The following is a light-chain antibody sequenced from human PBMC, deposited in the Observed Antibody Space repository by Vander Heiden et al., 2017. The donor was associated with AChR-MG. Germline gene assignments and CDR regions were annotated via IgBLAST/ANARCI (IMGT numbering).Light chain of an antibody. CDR1: QSINSY. Sequence: ELGLQLPQATLPLSPGERSTLTCRTRQSINSYLAWHQQKPGQPPRLLIDGASSSATGLSARCSGSGAATDSTLTISRLAPEDFAVYYCQQRSNWRGTFGQGTKVEIK. CDR3: QQRSNWRGT. J-gene: IGKJ1*01. CDR2: GAS. V-gene: IGKV3-11*01.